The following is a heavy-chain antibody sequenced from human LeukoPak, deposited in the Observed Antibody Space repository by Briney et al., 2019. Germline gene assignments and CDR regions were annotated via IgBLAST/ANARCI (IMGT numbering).Heavy chain of an antibody. D-gene: IGHD6-19*01. CDR2: ISTSTSYT. Sequence: GGSLRLSCVASGFTFSNAWMSWVRQAPGKGLEWVSFISTSTSYTNYADSVKGRFSISRDNAKNSLYLQMNSLKAEDTAVYYCARFVGSGWKYFDYWGQGALVTVSS. J-gene: IGHJ4*02. CDR1: GFTFSNAW. V-gene: IGHV3-11*06. CDR3: ARFVGSGWKYFDY.